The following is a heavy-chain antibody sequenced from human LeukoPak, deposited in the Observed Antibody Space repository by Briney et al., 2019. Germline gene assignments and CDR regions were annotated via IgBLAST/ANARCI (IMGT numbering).Heavy chain of an antibody. Sequence: SETLSLTCTVSGGPISSYYWSWIRQPPGKGLEWIGYIYYSGSTNYNPSLKSRVTISVDTSKNQFSLKLSSVTAADTAVYYCARRDGYKNLDYWGQGTLVTVSS. D-gene: IGHD5-24*01. CDR3: ARRDGYKNLDY. J-gene: IGHJ4*02. CDR2: IYYSGST. V-gene: IGHV4-59*08. CDR1: GGPISSYY.